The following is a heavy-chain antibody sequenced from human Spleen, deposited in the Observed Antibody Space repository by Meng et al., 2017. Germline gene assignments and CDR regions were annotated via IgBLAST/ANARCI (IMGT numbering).Heavy chain of an antibody. Sequence: GGSLRLSCAASGFTFSSYNMHWVRQTPGEGLVWVSRINTDASITTYADSVKGRFAISRDNARDTLYLQMDSLRAEDTAVYYCARDLNWVVWDFWGQGTLVTVSS. CDR1: GFTFSSYN. CDR2: INTDASIT. D-gene: IGHD3/OR15-3a*01. J-gene: IGHJ4*02. CDR3: ARDLNWVVWDF. V-gene: IGHV3-74*03.